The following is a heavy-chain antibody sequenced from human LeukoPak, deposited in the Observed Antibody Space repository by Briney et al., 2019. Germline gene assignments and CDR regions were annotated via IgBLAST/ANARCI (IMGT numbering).Heavy chain of an antibody. CDR3: ARAAPGEIAAALDY. J-gene: IGHJ4*02. Sequence: GRSLRLSCAASGFTFSSYGMHWVRQAPGKGLEWVAVISYDGSNKYYADSVKGRFTISRDNSKNTLYLQMNSLRVEDTALYYCARAAPGEIAAALDYWGQGTLVTVSS. CDR2: ISYDGSNK. V-gene: IGHV3-30*03. D-gene: IGHD6-13*01. CDR1: GFTFSSYG.